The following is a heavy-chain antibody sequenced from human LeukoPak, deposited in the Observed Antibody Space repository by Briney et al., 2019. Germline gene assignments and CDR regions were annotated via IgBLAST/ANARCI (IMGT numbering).Heavy chain of an antibody. V-gene: IGHV4-39*07. D-gene: IGHD6-6*01. CDR1: GGSISSSSYY. CDR2: FYYSGNT. J-gene: IGHJ4*02. Sequence: SETLSLTCTVSGGSISSSSYYWGWIRQPPGKGLEWIGSFYYSGNTYYNPSLKSRVTISVDTSKNQFSLKLSSVTAADTAVYYCARADSSIADYYFDYWGQGTLVTVSS. CDR3: ARADSSIADYYFDY.